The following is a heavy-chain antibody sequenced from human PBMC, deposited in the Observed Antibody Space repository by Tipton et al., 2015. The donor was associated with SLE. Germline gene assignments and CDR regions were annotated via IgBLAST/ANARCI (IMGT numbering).Heavy chain of an antibody. CDR3: ARQEARHYYYYYMDG. Sequence: TLSLTCTVSGGSISSISYYWGWIRQPPGKGLEWIGSIYYSGSTYYNPSLKSRVTISVDTSTNQFSLKLSSVTAADTAVYYCARQEARHYYYYYMDGWGKGTTVTVSS. CDR2: IYYSGST. V-gene: IGHV4-39*01. D-gene: IGHD6-6*01. CDR1: GGSISSISYY. J-gene: IGHJ6*03.